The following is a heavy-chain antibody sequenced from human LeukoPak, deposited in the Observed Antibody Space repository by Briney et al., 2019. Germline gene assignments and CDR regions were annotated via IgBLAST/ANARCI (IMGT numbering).Heavy chain of an antibody. CDR3: ARVPHPYYYGSGSPGAFDI. Sequence: SETLSLTCTVSGGSISSGGYYWSWIRQHPGKGLEWIGYISYSGSTYYNPSLKSRVTISVDTSKNQFSLKLSSVTAADTAVYYCARVPHPYYYGSGSPGAFDIWGQGTMVTVSS. J-gene: IGHJ3*02. V-gene: IGHV4-31*03. CDR2: ISYSGST. CDR1: GGSISSGGYY. D-gene: IGHD3-10*01.